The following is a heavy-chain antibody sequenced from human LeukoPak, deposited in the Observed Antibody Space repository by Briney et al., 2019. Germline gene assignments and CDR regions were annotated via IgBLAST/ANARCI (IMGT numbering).Heavy chain of an antibody. Sequence: GGSLRLSCTASGFTFSNYWMTWVRQAPGKGLEWVANIKQDGSEKYYVDSVKGRFTISRDNATNSLYLQMNSLKAEDTAIYHCARRGYCSSISCPLDYWGQGTLVTVSS. CDR1: GFTFSNYW. CDR3: ARRGYCSSISCPLDY. J-gene: IGHJ4*02. D-gene: IGHD2-2*01. V-gene: IGHV3-7*01. CDR2: IKQDGSEK.